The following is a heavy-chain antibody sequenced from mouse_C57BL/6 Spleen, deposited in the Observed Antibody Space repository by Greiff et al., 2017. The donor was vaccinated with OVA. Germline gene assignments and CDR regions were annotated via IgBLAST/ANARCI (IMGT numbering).Heavy chain of an antibody. CDR1: GYTFTDYE. D-gene: IGHD4-1*01. Sequence: VQLQQSGAELVRPGASVTLSCKASGYTFTDYEMHWVKQTPVHGLEWIGAIDPETGGTAYNQKFKGKAIVTADKSSSPAYMELRRLTSEDSAVYYCTREITWTFDYWGQGTTLTVSS. CDR3: TREITWTFDY. J-gene: IGHJ2*01. V-gene: IGHV1-15*01. CDR2: IDPETGGT.